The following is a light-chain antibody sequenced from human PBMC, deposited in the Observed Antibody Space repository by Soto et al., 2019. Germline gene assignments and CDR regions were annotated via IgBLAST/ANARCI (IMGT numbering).Light chain of an antibody. CDR1: QSLLRSSGYIY. J-gene: IGKJ3*01. Sequence: DGVMTQSPLYLPVAPGEPASISCRSSQSLLRSSGYIYLDWYLQKPGQSPQLLVFLGSNRASGVPDRFSGIGSGTDFTLKINRVEAEDVGVYYCMQSLQTPLTFGPGTKVDIK. CDR2: LGS. CDR3: MQSLQTPLT. V-gene: IGKV2-28*01.